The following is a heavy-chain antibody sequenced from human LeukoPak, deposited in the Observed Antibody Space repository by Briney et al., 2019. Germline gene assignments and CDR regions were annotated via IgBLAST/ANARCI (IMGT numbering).Heavy chain of an antibody. CDR3: ARVETAEEMSDY. D-gene: IGHD5-18*01. J-gene: IGHJ4*02. CDR2: ISAYNGNT. CDR1: GYTFTSYG. Sequence: ASVKVSCKASGYTFTSYGINWVRQAPGQGLEWMGWISAYNGNTNYAQKLQGRVTMTTDTSTSTAYMELRSLGSDDTAVYYCARVETAEEMSDYWGQGTLVTVSS. V-gene: IGHV1-18*01.